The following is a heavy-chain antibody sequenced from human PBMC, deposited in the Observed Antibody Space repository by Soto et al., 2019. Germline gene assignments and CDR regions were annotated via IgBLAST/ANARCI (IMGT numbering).Heavy chain of an antibody. V-gene: IGHV1-18*01. CDR2: ISPYNGNT. CDR1: GYTFTSFG. D-gene: IGHD2-15*01. J-gene: IGHJ5*02. Sequence: QVQLVQSGVEVKKPGASVKVSCKASGYTFTSFGITWVRQAPGQGLEWMGWISPYNGNTNYVQKFQGRVTMTTDTCTSTAYMELRSLRADDTAVYYCARGGLGYCSGGSCPQNWFDPWGQGTLVTVSP. CDR3: ARGGLGYCSGGSCPQNWFDP.